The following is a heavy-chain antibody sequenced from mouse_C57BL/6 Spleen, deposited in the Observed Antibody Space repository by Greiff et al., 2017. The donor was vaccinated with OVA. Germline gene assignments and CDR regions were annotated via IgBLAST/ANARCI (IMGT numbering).Heavy chain of an antibody. CDR3: ALTDQGTYAMDY. D-gene: IGHD3-2*02. Sequence: VQLQQSGAELVKPGASVKLSCKASGYTFTSYWMHWVKQRPGRGLEWIGRIYPRSGGTKYNEKFKGKATLTVDKSSSTAYMQLSSLTSEDSAVYYCALTDQGTYAMDYWGQGTTVTVSS. CDR1: GYTFTSYW. CDR2: IYPRSGGT. J-gene: IGHJ4*01. V-gene: IGHV1-72*01.